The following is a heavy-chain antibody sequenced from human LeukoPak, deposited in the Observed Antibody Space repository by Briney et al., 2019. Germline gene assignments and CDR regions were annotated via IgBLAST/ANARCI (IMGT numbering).Heavy chain of an antibody. Sequence: GGSLRLSRAACGFTFSSYAMQWVRQAPGKGLEWVAVISYDGSNKYYADSVKGRFTISRDNSKNTLYLQMNSLRAEDTAVYYCARDAGGSGSYFVYWGQGTLVTVSS. CDR1: GFTFSSYA. CDR2: ISYDGSNK. D-gene: IGHD3-10*01. CDR3: ARDAGGSGSYFVY. J-gene: IGHJ4*02. V-gene: IGHV3-30*04.